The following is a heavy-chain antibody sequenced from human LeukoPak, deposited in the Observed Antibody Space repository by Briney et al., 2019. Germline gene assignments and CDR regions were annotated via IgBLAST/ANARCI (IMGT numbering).Heavy chain of an antibody. Sequence: SQTFSLTCAISGDSVSSNSAAWNWIRQSHREALSGWEAQTTVSSCIMIRITISPDTSKNQFSLQLTSVTPEDTAVYYCAREGGFSRPLDYSGQGTLVTVSS. CDR1: GDSVSSNSAA. D-gene: IGHD3-3*01. J-gene: IGHJ4*02. CDR3: AREGGFSRPLDY. CDR2: QTTVSSCI. V-gene: IGHV6-1*01.